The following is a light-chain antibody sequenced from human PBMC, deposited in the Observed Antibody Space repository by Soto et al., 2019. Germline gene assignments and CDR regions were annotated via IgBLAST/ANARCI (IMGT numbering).Light chain of an antibody. CDR3: QQSRSTPET. V-gene: IGKV1-39*01. Sequence: DIQVTQSPPSLSASVGDRVTITCRASQSISSSLNWYQQKPGKAPKVLIHAASNLQSGVPSRFSGSGSGTDFTLTISSLQPEDFASYFCQQSRSTPETFGQGTKVEIK. J-gene: IGKJ2*01. CDR1: QSISSS. CDR2: AAS.